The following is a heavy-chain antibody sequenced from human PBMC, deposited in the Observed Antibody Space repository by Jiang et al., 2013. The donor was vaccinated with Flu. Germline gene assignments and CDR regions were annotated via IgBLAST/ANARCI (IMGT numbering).Heavy chain of an antibody. J-gene: IGHJ6*02. V-gene: IGHV3-7*03. CDR3: ARDLRDYYYGMDV. Sequence: QLVESGGGLVQPGGSLRLSCAASGFTFSSYWMSWVRQAPGKGLEWVANIKQDGSEKFYVDSVKGRFTISRDNAKNSLYLQMNSLRAEDTAVYYCARDLRDYYYGMDVWGQGTTVTVSS. CDR1: GFTFSSYW. CDR2: IKQDGSEK.